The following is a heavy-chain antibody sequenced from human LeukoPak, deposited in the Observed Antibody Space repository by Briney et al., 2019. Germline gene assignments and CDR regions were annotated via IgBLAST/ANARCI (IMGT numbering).Heavy chain of an antibody. CDR2: IYYSGST. Sequence: SETLSLTCTVSGGSISSTSYFWGWVRQPPGVGLEWIGTIYYSGSTYYNPSLKSRVTISVDTSKNQFSLKLSSVTAADTAVYYCARLIVGSTLGYFYYYMDVWGKGTPVTVSS. CDR1: GGSISSTSYF. V-gene: IGHV4-39*07. J-gene: IGHJ6*03. CDR3: ARLIVGSTLGYFYYYMDV. D-gene: IGHD1-26*01.